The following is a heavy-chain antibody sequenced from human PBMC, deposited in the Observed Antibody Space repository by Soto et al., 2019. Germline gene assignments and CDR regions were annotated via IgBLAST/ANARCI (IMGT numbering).Heavy chain of an antibody. CDR2: INPSSGDT. CDR3: ARDGRHGSD. Sequence: GASVKVSCKASGYTFIDYFIQWVRQAPGQGLEWMGWINPSSGDTNYVQKFQGRVTMTRDTSISTAYMEVTRLRSDDTAVYYCARDGRHGSDWGQGTLVTVSS. V-gene: IGHV1-2*02. CDR1: GYTFIDYF. D-gene: IGHD3-10*01. J-gene: IGHJ4*02.